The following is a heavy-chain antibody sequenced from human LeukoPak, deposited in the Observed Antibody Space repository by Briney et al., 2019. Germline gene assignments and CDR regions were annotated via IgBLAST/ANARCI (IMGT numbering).Heavy chain of an antibody. J-gene: IGHJ4*02. CDR2: IGRGGDII. CDR3: AKDPGGSFDY. Sequence: GGSLRLSCEASGFXFSSYAISWVRQAPGEGLEWISSIGRGGDIIYYTDSVKGRFTISRDDSKNTLFLQMNSLRVDDTAVYYCAKDPGGSFDYWGQGTLVTVSS. V-gene: IGHV3-23*01. CDR1: GFXFSSYA. D-gene: IGHD2-8*02.